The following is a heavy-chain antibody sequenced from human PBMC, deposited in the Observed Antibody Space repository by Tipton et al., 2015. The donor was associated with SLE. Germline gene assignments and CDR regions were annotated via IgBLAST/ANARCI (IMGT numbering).Heavy chain of an antibody. J-gene: IGHJ4*02. CDR2: IYYSGST. CDR1: GGSISSSSYY. CDR3: ARLTWSNGPFEY. Sequence: TLSLTCTVSGGSISSSSYYWGWIRQPPGKGLEWIGSIYYSGSTYYNPSLKSRVTISVDTSKNQFPLQLISATAADTALYYCARLTWSNGPFEYWGQGTLVTVSS. V-gene: IGHV4-39*06. D-gene: IGHD1-26*01.